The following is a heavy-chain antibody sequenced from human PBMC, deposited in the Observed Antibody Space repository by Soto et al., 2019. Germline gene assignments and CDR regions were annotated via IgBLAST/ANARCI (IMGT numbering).Heavy chain of an antibody. CDR2: IYYIGST. CDR1: GGSISSSSYY. V-gene: IGHV4-39*01. J-gene: IGHJ6*01. CDR3: ASVIRFVDYYYGMDV. D-gene: IGHD3-3*01. Sequence: PSETLSLTCTVSGGSISSSSYYWGWIRQPPGKGLEWIGSIYYIGSTYYNPSLKSRVTISVDTSKNQFSLKLSSVTAADTAVYYCASVIRFVDYYYGMDVWGQGTTVTVSS.